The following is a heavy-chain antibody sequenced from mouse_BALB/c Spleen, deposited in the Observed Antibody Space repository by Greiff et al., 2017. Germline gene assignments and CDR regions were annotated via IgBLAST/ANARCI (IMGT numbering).Heavy chain of an antibody. V-gene: IGHV14-4*02. D-gene: IGHD1-1*01. CDR1: GFNIKDYY. CDR2: IDPENGDT. J-gene: IGHJ3*01. Sequence: EVQLQQSGAELVRSGASVKLSCTASGFNIKDYYMYWVKQRPEQGLEWIGWIDPENGDTEYAPKFQGTATMTADTSSNTAYLQLSSLTSEDTAVYYCAREDYYGTPFAYWGQGTLVTVSA. CDR3: AREDYYGTPFAY.